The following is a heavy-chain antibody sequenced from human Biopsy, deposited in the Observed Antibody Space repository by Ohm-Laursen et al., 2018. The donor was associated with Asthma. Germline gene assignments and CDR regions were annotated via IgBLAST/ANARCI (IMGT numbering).Heavy chain of an antibody. J-gene: IGHJ6*02. CDR1: GYTFNSAG. Sequence: ASVKVSCNASGYTFNSAGITWVRQAPGQGLEWVGWISVYNGNTKVAQKLQDRVTIITDTSTSTAYMELRSLRSDDTAVYFCARAVDYSHYYGIDVWGQGTTVTVS. CDR2: ISVYNGNT. D-gene: IGHD3-10*01. V-gene: IGHV1-18*01. CDR3: ARAVDYSHYYGIDV.